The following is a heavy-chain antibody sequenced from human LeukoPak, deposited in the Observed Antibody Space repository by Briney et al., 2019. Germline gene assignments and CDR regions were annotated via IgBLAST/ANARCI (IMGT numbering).Heavy chain of an antibody. CDR2: ISSSSSYI. Sequence: TGGSLRLSCAASGFTFSSYSMNWVRQAPGKGLEWVSSISSSSSYIYYADSVKGRFTISRDNAKNSLYLQMNSLRAEDTAVYYCARDRDSSGLFDYWGQGTLVTVSS. D-gene: IGHD6-19*01. CDR1: GFTFSSYS. J-gene: IGHJ4*02. CDR3: ARDRDSSGLFDY. V-gene: IGHV3-21*01.